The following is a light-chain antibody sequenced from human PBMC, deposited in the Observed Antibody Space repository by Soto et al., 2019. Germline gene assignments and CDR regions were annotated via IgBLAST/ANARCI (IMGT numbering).Light chain of an antibody. CDR3: QQRYNWPPLT. J-gene: IGKJ4*01. V-gene: IGKV3-11*01. CDR1: QSVSNNY. Sequence: EIVLTQSQGPLSLAPGERATLSCLAIQSVSNNYLAWYQQKPGQAPRLLIYDASNRATGIPARFSGSGSGTDFTLTISSLEAEDFAVYYCQQRYNWPPLTFGGGTKVDIK. CDR2: DAS.